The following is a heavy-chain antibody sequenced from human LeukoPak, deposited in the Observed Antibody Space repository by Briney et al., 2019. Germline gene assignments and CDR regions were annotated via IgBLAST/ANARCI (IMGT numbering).Heavy chain of an antibody. CDR2: LSSNGGRT. V-gene: IGHV3-64D*06. CDR3: VKDRSSRGYCSGGNCVFEL. Sequence: GGSLRLSCSASGFIFSTYAIHWVRQAPGKGLEYVSALSSNGGRTYHADSVKGRFSISRDNSKNALYLQMNSLRAEDTAVYYCVKDRSSRGYCSGGNCVFELWGQGTLVTVSS. CDR1: GFIFSTYA. D-gene: IGHD2-15*01. J-gene: IGHJ4*02.